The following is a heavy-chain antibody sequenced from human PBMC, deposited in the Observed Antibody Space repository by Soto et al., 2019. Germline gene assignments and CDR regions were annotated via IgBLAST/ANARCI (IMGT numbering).Heavy chain of an antibody. CDR3: ARGLTLPITSYCED. Sequence: QVQLQESGPGLVKPSETLSLTCTGSGDSVSRGIYYWSWIRQSPGKGLEWVGYVSYRGTTNYPPALMRRVSVSVDTSKTQFSLKLSSLTAADSALDYCARGLTLPITSYCEDWGQGVLVTVSS. V-gene: IGHV4-61*01. D-gene: IGHD3-10*01. CDR1: GDSVSRGIYY. J-gene: IGHJ4*02. CDR2: VSYRGTT.